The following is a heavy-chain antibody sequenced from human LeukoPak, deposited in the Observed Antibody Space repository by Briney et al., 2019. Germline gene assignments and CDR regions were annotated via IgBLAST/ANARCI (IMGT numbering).Heavy chain of an antibody. Sequence: HPGGSLRLSCAASGFTFDDYAMHWVRQAPGKGLEWVSGISWNSGSIGYADSVKGRFTISRDNAKNSLYLQMNSLRAEDMALYYCAKGEMATIIGAFDNWGQGTMVTVSS. D-gene: IGHD5-24*01. V-gene: IGHV3-9*03. CDR2: ISWNSGSI. CDR1: GFTFDDYA. J-gene: IGHJ3*02. CDR3: AKGEMATIIGAFDN.